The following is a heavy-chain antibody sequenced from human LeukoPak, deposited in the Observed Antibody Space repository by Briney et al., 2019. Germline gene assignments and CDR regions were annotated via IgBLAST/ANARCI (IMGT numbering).Heavy chain of an antibody. D-gene: IGHD2-2*01. CDR1: GGSISSSSYY. CDR3: AGGGVDIVVVPAAETDAFDI. V-gene: IGHV4-39*01. Sequence: SETLSLTCTVSGGSISSSSYYWGWIRQPPGKGLEWIGSIYYSGSTYYNPSLKSRVTISVDTSKNQFSLKLSSVTAADTAVYYCAGGGVDIVVVPAAETDAFDIWGQGTMVTVSS. J-gene: IGHJ3*02. CDR2: IYYSGST.